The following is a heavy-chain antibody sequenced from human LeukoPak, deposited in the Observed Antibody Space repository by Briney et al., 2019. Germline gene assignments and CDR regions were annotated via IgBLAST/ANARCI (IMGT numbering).Heavy chain of an antibody. V-gene: IGHV3-74*01. D-gene: IGHD1-26*01. CDR1: GFTFSSYW. CDR3: ATPRGSGSYLAFDY. Sequence: GGSLRLSCAASGFTFSSYWMHWVRQAPGKGLVWVSRINSDGSSTSYADSVKGRFTISRDNAKNTLNLQMNSLRAEDTAVYYCATPRGSGSYLAFDYWGQGTLVTVSS. CDR2: INSDGSST. J-gene: IGHJ4*02.